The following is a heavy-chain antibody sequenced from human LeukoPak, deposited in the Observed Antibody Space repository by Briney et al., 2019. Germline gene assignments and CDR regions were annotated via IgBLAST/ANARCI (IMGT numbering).Heavy chain of an antibody. Sequence: PSETLSLTCTVSGGSISSGDYYWSWIRQPPGKGLEWIGYIYYSGSTYYNPSLKSRVTISVDTSKNQFSLKLSSVTAADTAVYYCARLSSGLYDAFDIWGQGTMVTVSS. V-gene: IGHV4-30-4*01. CDR2: IYYSGST. D-gene: IGHD6-19*01. CDR1: GGSISSGDYY. J-gene: IGHJ3*02. CDR3: ARLSSGLYDAFDI.